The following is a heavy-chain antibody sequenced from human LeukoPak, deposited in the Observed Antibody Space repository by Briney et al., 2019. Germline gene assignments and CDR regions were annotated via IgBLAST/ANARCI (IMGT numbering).Heavy chain of an antibody. Sequence: SGGSLRLSCAASVFTFSSYAMSWVRQAPGKGLEWVSAISGSGGSTYYADSVKGRFTISRDNSKNTLYLQMNSLRAEDTAVYYCAKDASSGWFNDAFDIWGQGTMVAVSS. J-gene: IGHJ3*02. V-gene: IGHV3-23*01. CDR2: ISGSGGST. CDR3: AKDASSGWFNDAFDI. CDR1: VFTFSSYA. D-gene: IGHD6-19*01.